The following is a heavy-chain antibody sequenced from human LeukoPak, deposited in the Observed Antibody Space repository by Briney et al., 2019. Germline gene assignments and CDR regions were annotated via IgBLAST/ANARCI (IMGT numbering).Heavy chain of an antibody. CDR1: GGSISSSTYY. V-gene: IGHV4-39*07. D-gene: IGHD3-16*02. CDR2: IYYSGST. J-gene: IGHJ4*02. Sequence: SETLSLTCTVSGGSISSSTYYWGWIRQPPGKGLEWIGTIYYSGSTYYNPSLKSRVTISVDTSKNQFSLKLSSVTAADTAVYYCASYYDYVWGSYRRGTALFDYWGQGTLVTVSS. CDR3: ASYYDYVWGSYRRGTALFDY.